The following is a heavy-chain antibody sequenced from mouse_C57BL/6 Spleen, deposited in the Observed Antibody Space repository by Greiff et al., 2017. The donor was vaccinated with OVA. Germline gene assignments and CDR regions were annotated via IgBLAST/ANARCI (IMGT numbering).Heavy chain of an antibody. Sequence: QVQLQQSGAELVRPGTSVKVSCKASGYAFTNYLIEWVKQRPGQGLEWIGVINPGSGGTNYNEKFKGKATLTADKSSSTAYMQLSSLTSEDSAVYFCARGIYYGSSYQYFDVWGTGTTVTVSS. CDR3: ARGIYYGSSYQYFDV. CDR2: INPGSGGT. V-gene: IGHV1-54*01. J-gene: IGHJ1*03. D-gene: IGHD1-1*01. CDR1: GYAFTNYL.